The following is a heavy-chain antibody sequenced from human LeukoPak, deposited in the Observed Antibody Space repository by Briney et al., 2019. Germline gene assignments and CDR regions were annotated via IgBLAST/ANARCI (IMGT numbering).Heavy chain of an antibody. CDR2: IIAILDTA. Sequence: SVKVSCKASGGTFGDYSISWVRQASGQGLEWMGRIIAILDTAHYAQKFQGRFTITADKSTTTVYMELSSLRSDDTAVYYCVRSGYDYDWFDPWGQGTLVTVSS. J-gene: IGHJ5*02. CDR1: GGTFGDYS. D-gene: IGHD5-12*01. V-gene: IGHV1-69*08. CDR3: VRSGYDYDWFDP.